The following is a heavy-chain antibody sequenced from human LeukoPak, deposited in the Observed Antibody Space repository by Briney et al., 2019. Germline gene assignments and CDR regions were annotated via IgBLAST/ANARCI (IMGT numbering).Heavy chain of an antibody. D-gene: IGHD6-13*01. CDR2: SATTKPNSCTT. V-gene: IGHV3-72*01. CDR1: GFSIADHH. Sequence: GGSLRLSCAGAGFSIADHHMDWVRQAPGTGLEWIGRSATTKPNSCTTQYAASVRGRCTIPRDDSQITLYLHLNSLKNEDTAVYYCVRGVTTRSGWYHFDNWGLGTLVSVSS. J-gene: IGHJ4*02. CDR3: VRGVTTRSGWYHFDN.